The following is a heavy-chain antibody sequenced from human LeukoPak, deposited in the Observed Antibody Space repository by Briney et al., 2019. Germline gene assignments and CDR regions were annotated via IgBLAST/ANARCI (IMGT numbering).Heavy chain of an antibody. V-gene: IGHV3-21*04. CDR3: ARGGGLDV. D-gene: IGHD3-16*01. Sequence: GGSLRLSCAGSGFPFSSDAMNWVRQAPGKGLEWVASISGSTGSTQYADSVKGRFTVSRDNAKNSLYLQMSNLRAEDTAVYFCARGGGLDVWGQGATVTVSS. CDR1: GFPFSSDA. CDR2: ISGSTGST. J-gene: IGHJ6*01.